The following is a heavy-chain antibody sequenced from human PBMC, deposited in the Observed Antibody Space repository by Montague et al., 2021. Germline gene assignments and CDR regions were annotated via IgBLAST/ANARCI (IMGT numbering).Heavy chain of an antibody. D-gene: IGHD6-19*01. J-gene: IGHJ4*02. CDR1: GDSISSYY. CDR2: FYYSGST. V-gene: IGHV4-59*01. CDR3: ARSPTQWLVFGY. Sequence: SETLSLTCTVSGDSISSYYWSWIRQPPGKGLEWIGYFYYSGSTNXNSPLKSRVTMSLDTSKNQFSLKLSSVTAADTAIYYCARSPTQWLVFGYWGQGTLVTVSS.